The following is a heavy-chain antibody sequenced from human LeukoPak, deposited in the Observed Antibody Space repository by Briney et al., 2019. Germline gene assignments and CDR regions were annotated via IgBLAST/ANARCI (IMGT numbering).Heavy chain of an antibody. D-gene: IGHD4-17*01. J-gene: IGHJ4*02. CDR3: AGSGEVGDSVGLDY. CDR2: IYHSGST. V-gene: IGHV4-38-2*02. Sequence: PSETLSLTCTVSGYSISSGYYWGWIRQPPGKGLEWIGSIYHSGSTYYNPSLKSRVTISVDTSKNQFSLKLSSVTAADTAVYYCAGSGEVGDSVGLDYWGQGTLVTVSS. CDR1: GYSISSGYY.